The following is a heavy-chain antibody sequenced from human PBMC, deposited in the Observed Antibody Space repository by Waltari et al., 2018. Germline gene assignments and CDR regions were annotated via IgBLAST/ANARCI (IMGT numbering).Heavy chain of an antibody. D-gene: IGHD3-10*01. J-gene: IGHJ6*02. CDR2: ISGSGGST. V-gene: IGHV3-23*01. CDR1: GFTFSSYA. Sequence: EVQLLESGGGLVQPGGSLRLSCAASGFTFSSYAMSWVSQAPGKGLEWVSAISGSGGSTYYADSVKGRFTISRDNSKNTLYLQMNSLRAEDTAVYYCAKDPGRAYYYYYGMDVWGQGTTVTVSS. CDR3: AKDPGRAYYYYYGMDV.